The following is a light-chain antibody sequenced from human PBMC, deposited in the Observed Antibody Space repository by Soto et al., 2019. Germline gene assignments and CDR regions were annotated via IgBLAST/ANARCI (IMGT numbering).Light chain of an antibody. V-gene: IGKV3D-15*01. Sequence: ENVLTQSPGTLSLSPRERATLXXWASQSVSITYLAWYQQKPGQAPRLXXYGASIRATGIPARFSGSGSGTEFTLTISSLQSEDYAVYYCQQYNNCPRITFGQGTRLEIK. CDR1: QSVSITY. CDR2: GAS. J-gene: IGKJ5*01. CDR3: QQYNNCPRIT.